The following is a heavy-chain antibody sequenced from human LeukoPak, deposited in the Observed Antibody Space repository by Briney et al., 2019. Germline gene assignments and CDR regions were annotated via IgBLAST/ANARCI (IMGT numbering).Heavy chain of an antibody. CDR2: IINDGGGT. V-gene: IGHV3-23*01. CDR3: AKTTNGYSSGRYPGWPVDY. Sequence: AGGSLRLSCAASGFIFNNYGLIWVRQAPGKGLECVSAIINDGGGTNYADSVKGRFTISRDNSKNTLYLQMSSLSTEDTAVYYCAKTTNGYSSGRYPGWPVDYWGQGTLVSVSS. J-gene: IGHJ4*02. D-gene: IGHD6-19*01. CDR1: GFIFNNYG.